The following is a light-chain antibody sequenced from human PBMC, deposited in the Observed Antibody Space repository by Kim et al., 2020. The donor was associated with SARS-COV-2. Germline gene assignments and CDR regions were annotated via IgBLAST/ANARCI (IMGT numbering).Light chain of an antibody. CDR1: KLGDKY. V-gene: IGLV3-1*01. CDR3: QAWDSRTVI. Sequence: SYELTQPPSVTVSPGQTASITCSGDKLGDKYACWYQQKPGQSPVLVIYEGTERPSGIPERFSGSKSGTTATLTISGTQAIDDADYYCQAWDSRTVIFGGWTQLTVL. CDR2: EGT. J-gene: IGLJ2*01.